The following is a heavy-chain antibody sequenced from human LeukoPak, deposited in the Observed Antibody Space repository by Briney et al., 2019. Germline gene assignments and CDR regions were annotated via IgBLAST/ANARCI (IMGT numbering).Heavy chain of an antibody. Sequence: GGSLRLSWAASGFTFSSYEMNWVRQAPGKGLEWVSYISSSGSTIYYADSVKGRFTISRDNAKNSLYLQMNSLRAEDTAVYYCAKGGIGRGWYELDYWGLGTLVTVSS. CDR1: GFTFSSYE. D-gene: IGHD6-19*01. CDR3: AKGGIGRGWYELDY. V-gene: IGHV3-48*03. J-gene: IGHJ4*02. CDR2: ISSSGSTI.